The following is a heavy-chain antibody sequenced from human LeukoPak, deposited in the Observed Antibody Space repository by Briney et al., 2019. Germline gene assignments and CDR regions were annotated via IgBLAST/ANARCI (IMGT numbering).Heavy chain of an antibody. V-gene: IGHV1-69*05. Sequence: SVKVSCKASGGTFSSYAISWVRQAPGQGLEWMGGIIPIFGTANYAQKFQGRVTITTDESTSTAYMELSSLRSEDTAVYYCAIQNGGYCSSTSCYAFDIWGQGTVVTVSS. CDR3: AIQNGGYCSSTSCYAFDI. CDR1: GGTFSSYA. D-gene: IGHD2-2*01. CDR2: IIPIFGTA. J-gene: IGHJ3*02.